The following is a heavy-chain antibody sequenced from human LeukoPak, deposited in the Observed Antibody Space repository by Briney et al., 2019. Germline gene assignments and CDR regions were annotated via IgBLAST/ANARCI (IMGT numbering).Heavy chain of an antibody. CDR1: GFTFDDYA. D-gene: IGHD2-21*01. J-gene: IGHJ3*02. Sequence: RPGGSLRLSCAASGFTFDDYAMSWVRQGPGKGLEWVSGINWNGGRTGYGDSVKGRFTTSRDNAKNSLYLQMNSLRVEDTALYYCARDYSTAGVNAFDIWGQGTMVTVSS. CDR3: ARDYSTAGVNAFDI. CDR2: INWNGGRT. V-gene: IGHV3-20*04.